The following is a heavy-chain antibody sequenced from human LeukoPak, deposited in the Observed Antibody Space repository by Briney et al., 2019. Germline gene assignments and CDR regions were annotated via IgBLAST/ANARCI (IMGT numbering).Heavy chain of an antibody. CDR1: GYTFTSYG. CDR2: ISAYNGNT. CDR3: ARDVLGYYYDSSGYFDY. V-gene: IGHV1-18*01. Sequence: ASVKVSCKASGYTFTSYGISWVRQAPGQGLEWMGWISAYNGNTNYAQKLQGRVTMTTDTSTSTAYVELRSLRSDDTAVYYCARDVLGYYYDSSGYFDYWGQGTLVTVSS. J-gene: IGHJ4*02. D-gene: IGHD3-22*01.